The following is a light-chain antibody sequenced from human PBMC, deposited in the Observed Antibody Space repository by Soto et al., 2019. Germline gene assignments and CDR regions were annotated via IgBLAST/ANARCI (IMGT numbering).Light chain of an antibody. CDR2: DAS. CDR3: QQNDNITPLT. J-gene: IGKJ4*01. Sequence: DILMTQSPSSLSASVGDRVTITCQASRDISNYLNWYQQKPGKVPTLLIYDASKLETGFPSRFDGRRSGTEATFTSSSLRPDAIATYYCQQNDNITPLTFGGGTQVEL. V-gene: IGKV1-33*01. CDR1: RDISNY.